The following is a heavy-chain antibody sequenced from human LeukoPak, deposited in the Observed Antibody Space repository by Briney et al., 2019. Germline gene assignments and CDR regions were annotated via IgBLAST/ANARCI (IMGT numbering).Heavy chain of an antibody. V-gene: IGHV1-2*02. D-gene: IGHD1-1*01. CDR1: GYTFTGYN. CDR3: LRDAHNWNDDY. J-gene: IGHJ4*02. Sequence: ASVKVSCKASGYTFTGYNMHWVRQAPGQGLEWMGWMNPRNGDISYAQKFQGRVTMTRDTSISTAYMELSRLTYDDTAVYFCLRDAHNWNDDYWGQGTLVTVSS. CDR2: MNPRNGDI.